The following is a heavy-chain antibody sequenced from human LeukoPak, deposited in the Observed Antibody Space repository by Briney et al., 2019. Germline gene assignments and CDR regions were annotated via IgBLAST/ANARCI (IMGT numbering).Heavy chain of an antibody. J-gene: IGHJ4*02. Sequence: GGSVSLSCAASGFTFSSYSMNWVRQAPGKGLEWVSSISSSSSYIYYADSVKGRFTISRDNAKNSLYLQMNSLRAEDTAVYYCARGSPSYGDYLIDYWGQGTLVPVSS. CDR3: ARGSPSYGDYLIDY. D-gene: IGHD4-17*01. CDR1: GFTFSSYS. CDR2: ISSSSSYI. V-gene: IGHV3-21*01.